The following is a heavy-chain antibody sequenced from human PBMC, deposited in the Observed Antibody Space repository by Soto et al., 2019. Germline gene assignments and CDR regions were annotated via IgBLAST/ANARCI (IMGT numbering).Heavy chain of an antibody. Sequence: EVQLVESGGDLVKPGGSLRLSCADSGFTFSSYSMNWVRQAPGKGLEWVSSISSSSTYIYYADSVKGRFTISRDNAKNSLYLQMNSLSAEDTAVYYCARGGRGITRHFDYWGQGTLVTVSS. D-gene: IGHD3-10*01. J-gene: IGHJ4*02. CDR3: ARGGRGITRHFDY. CDR2: ISSSSTYI. V-gene: IGHV3-21*01. CDR1: GFTFSSYS.